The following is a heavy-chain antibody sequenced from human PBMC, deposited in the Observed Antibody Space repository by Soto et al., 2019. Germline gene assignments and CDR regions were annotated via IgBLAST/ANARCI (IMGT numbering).Heavy chain of an antibody. CDR3: AKLTYPSDSTGYYYERVSGWIDS. CDR1: GFTFSSYA. CDR2: ISASGGTA. J-gene: IGHJ5*01. Sequence: EVQLLESGGGLIQPGGSLRLSCAASGFTFSSYAMSWVRQAPGTGLEWVSGISASGGTANLADSVEGRCTISRDNSKSTLYLQINSLRAEDTAVYYCAKLTYPSDSTGYYYERVSGWIDSWGQGTLVTVSS. V-gene: IGHV3-23*01. D-gene: IGHD3-22*01.